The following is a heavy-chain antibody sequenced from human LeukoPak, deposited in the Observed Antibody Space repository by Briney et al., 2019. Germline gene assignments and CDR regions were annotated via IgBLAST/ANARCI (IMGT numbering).Heavy chain of an antibody. Sequence: PGASLRLSCAASGFTLSSYAMSWVRQAPGKGLEWVSAISGSGGSTYYADSVKGRFTISRDNSKNTLYLQMNSLRAEDTAVYYCAKVLGVPAAYLDYWGQGTLVTVSS. CDR3: AKVLGVPAAYLDY. D-gene: IGHD2-2*01. CDR1: GFTLSSYA. J-gene: IGHJ4*02. V-gene: IGHV3-23*01. CDR2: ISGSGGST.